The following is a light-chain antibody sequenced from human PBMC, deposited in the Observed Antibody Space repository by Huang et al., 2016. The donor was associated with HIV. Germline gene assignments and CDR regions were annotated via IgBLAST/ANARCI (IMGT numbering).Light chain of an antibody. CDR1: QSIGTW. Sequence: DIQMTQSSATLSASVGDRVTITCRASQSIGTWLAWYQQKPGKAPNLLIYEASTVESGVPSRFSGGGSGTEFTLTINSLQPDDFATYYCQHYNSFPWTFGQGTKVEIK. J-gene: IGKJ1*01. CDR3: QHYNSFPWT. CDR2: EAS. V-gene: IGKV1-5*03.